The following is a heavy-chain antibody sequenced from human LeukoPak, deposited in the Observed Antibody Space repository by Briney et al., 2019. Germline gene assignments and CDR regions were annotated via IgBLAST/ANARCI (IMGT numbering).Heavy chain of an antibody. V-gene: IGHV3-66*01. J-gene: IGHJ4*02. D-gene: IGHD6-13*01. CDR3: AKGVAAAGRPFDY. CDR1: GFTVSSNY. Sequence: GSLRLSCAASGFTVSSNYMSWVRQAPGKGLEWVSVIYSGGSTYYADSVKGRFTISRDNSKNTLYLQMNSLRAEDTAVYYCAKGVAAAGRPFDYWGQGTLVSVSS. CDR2: IYSGGST.